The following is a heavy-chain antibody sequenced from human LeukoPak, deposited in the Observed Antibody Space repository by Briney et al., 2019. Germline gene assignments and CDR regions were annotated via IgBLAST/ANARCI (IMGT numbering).Heavy chain of an antibody. CDR3: PRDTYYDSSGLYPPGDP. Sequence: PGRSLRLSPAPSGLTSRSYATHWVRPTPRKGLERVTVISYDGSTTYYAHPAKGRFTISKANSKNTLYLQMNSLRAEDTAVYYCPRDTYYDSSGLYPPGDPWGHGTLVTVSS. J-gene: IGHJ5*02. D-gene: IGHD3-22*01. V-gene: IGHV3-30-3*01. CDR2: ISYDGSTT. CDR1: GLTSRSYA.